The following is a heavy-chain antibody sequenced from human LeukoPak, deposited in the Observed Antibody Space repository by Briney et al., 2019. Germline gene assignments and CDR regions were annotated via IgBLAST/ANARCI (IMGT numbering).Heavy chain of an antibody. CDR3: ARTITAATYGMDV. D-gene: IGHD6-13*01. CDR1: GFTFGDYG. J-gene: IGHJ6*02. CDR2: INWNGGST. Sequence: GGSLRLTCAASGFTFGDYGMSWVRQAPGKGQEWVSGINWNGGSTGYADSVKGRFTISRDNAKNSLYLQMNSLRAEDTALYHCARTITAATYGMDVWGQGTTVTVSS. V-gene: IGHV3-20*01.